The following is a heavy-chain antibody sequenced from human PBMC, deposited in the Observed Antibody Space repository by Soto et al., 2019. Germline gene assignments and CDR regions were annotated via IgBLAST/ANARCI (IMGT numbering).Heavy chain of an antibody. V-gene: IGHV3-7*01. J-gene: IGHJ4*02. CDR1: GFTSSGYW. Sequence: EVHLVESGGGLVQPGGSLRLSCAASGFTSSGYWMNWVRQAPGKGLEWVTNINQDGSEKSYVDSVKGRFTISRANAKNSLYLQMNSLRAEDTAMYYWAIYCGSPSCFISLSDHWGSGTRVTVSS. CDR2: INQDGSEK. CDR3: AIYCGSPSCFISLSDH. D-gene: IGHD2-2*01.